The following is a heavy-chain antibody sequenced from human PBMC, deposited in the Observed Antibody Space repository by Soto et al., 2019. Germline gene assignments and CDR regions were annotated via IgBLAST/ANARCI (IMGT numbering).Heavy chain of an antibody. CDR2: INAGNGNT. V-gene: IGHV1-3*01. D-gene: IGHD1-26*01. CDR3: ARGGSLYWYFDL. Sequence: QVQLVQSGAEVKKPGASVKVSCKASGYTFTSYAMHWVRQAPGQRLEWMGWINAGNGNTKYSQKFQVRVNITRDTSASTAYMELSSLRSEDTAVYYCARGGSLYWYFDLWGRGTLVTVSS. CDR1: GYTFTSYA. J-gene: IGHJ2*01.